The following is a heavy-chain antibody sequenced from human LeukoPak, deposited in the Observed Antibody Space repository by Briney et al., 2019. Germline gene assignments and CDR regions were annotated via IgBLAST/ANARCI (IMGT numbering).Heavy chain of an antibody. CDR1: GGTFSSYA. Sequence: GASVMVSCKASGGTFSSYAISWVRQAPGQGLEWMGGIIPIFGTANYAQKFQGRVTITADESTSTAYMELSSLRSEDTAVYYCARDGKAVTTPSTDAFDIWGQGTMVTVSS. V-gene: IGHV1-69*13. CDR2: IIPIFGTA. J-gene: IGHJ3*02. CDR3: ARDGKAVTTPSTDAFDI. D-gene: IGHD4-17*01.